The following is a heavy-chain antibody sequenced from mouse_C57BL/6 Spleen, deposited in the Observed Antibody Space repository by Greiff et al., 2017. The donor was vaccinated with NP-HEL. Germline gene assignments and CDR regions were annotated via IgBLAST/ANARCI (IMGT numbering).Heavy chain of an antibody. D-gene: IGHD2-5*01. Sequence: ESGPGLVKPSQSLSLTCSVTGYSITSGYYWNWIRQFPGNKLEWMGYISYDGSNNYNPSLKNRISITRDTSKNQFFLKLNSVTTEDTATYYCARASSYSNYAMDYWGQGTSVTVSS. CDR1: GYSITSGYY. CDR2: ISYDGSN. V-gene: IGHV3-6*01. J-gene: IGHJ4*01. CDR3: ARASSYSNYAMDY.